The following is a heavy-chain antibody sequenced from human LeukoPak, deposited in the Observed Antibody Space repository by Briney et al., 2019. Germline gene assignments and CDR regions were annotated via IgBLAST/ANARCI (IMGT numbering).Heavy chain of an antibody. Sequence: ASVKVSCKVSGYTLTELSMHWVRQAPGKGFEWMGGFDPEDGETIYAQKFQGRVTMTEDTSTDTAYMELSSLRSEDTAVYYCATGYDSSGSTFDYWGQGTLVTVSS. V-gene: IGHV1-24*01. J-gene: IGHJ4*02. CDR3: ATGYDSSGSTFDY. D-gene: IGHD3-22*01. CDR2: FDPEDGET. CDR1: GYTLTELS.